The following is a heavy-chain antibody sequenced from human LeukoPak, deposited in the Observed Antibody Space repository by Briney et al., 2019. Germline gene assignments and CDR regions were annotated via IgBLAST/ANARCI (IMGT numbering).Heavy chain of an antibody. CDR3: ARGETTVVTLSWGLPQGNDDAFDI. V-gene: IGHV1-8*01. J-gene: IGHJ3*02. Sequence: GASVKVSCKASGYTFTSYDINWVRQATGQGLEWMGWMNPNSGNTGYAQKFQGRVTMTRNTSISTAYMELSSLRSEDTAVYYCARGETTVVTLSWGLPQGNDDAFDIWGQGTMVTVSS. CDR1: GYTFTSYD. CDR2: MNPNSGNT. D-gene: IGHD4-17*01.